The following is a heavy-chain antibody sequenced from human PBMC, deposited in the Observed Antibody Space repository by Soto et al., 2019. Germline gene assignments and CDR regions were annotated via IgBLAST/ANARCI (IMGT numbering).Heavy chain of an antibody. CDR1: GFTFNTTG. CDR3: AKDLYGAGWYNYFDP. D-gene: IGHD6-19*01. Sequence: QVHLVESGGGVVQPGRSLRLSCAASGFTFNTTGMHWVRQAPGKGLEWVAMISHDGGVKHYTDSVKGRFTISRDTSNNTVYLQMNSLRPEDTAMYHCAKDLYGAGWYNYFDPWGQGTLVTVSS. J-gene: IGHJ5*02. V-gene: IGHV3-30*18. CDR2: ISHDGGVK.